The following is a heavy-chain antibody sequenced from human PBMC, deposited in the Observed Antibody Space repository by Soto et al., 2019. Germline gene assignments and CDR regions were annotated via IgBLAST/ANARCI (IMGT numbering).Heavy chain of an antibody. D-gene: IGHD1-1*01. CDR3: ARGGTTGTAYAFDI. Sequence: QVQLQQWGAGLLKPSETLSLTCAVYGGSFSGYYWIWIRQPPGNGLEWIGEINHSGSTNYNPSLKSRVTISVDTSKNQFSLKLSSVTAAATAVYYCARGGTTGTAYAFDIWGQGTMVTVSS. J-gene: IGHJ3*02. CDR1: GGSFSGYY. V-gene: IGHV4-34*01. CDR2: INHSGST.